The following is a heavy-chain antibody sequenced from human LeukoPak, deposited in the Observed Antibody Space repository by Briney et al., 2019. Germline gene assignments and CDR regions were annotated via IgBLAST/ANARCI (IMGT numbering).Heavy chain of an antibody. V-gene: IGHV4-59*01. Sequence: SETLSLTCTVSGGSISSYYWSWIRQPPGKGLEWVWYIYYSGSTNYNPSLKSRVTISVDTSKNQFSLKLSSVTAADTAVYYCARGDTAMVTGYYYGMDVWGQGTTVTVSS. CDR1: GGSISSYY. D-gene: IGHD5-18*01. CDR2: IYYSGST. J-gene: IGHJ6*02. CDR3: ARGDTAMVTGYYYGMDV.